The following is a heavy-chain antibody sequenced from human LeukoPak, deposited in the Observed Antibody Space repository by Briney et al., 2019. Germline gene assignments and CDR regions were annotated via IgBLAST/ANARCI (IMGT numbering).Heavy chain of an antibody. CDR3: SRLITGTTTAFDI. V-gene: IGHV4-4*07. Sequence: SETLALTCSVSGGSISRYYWTWIRQPAGKGLEWIGRVYTSGRNHDNPARLTRLTISVDTTKNQSSLMLISATSADRAPGYLSRLITGTTTAFDIWRQGTMLSVSS. J-gene: IGHJ3*02. CDR2: VYTSGRN. CDR1: GGSISRYY. D-gene: IGHD1-7*01.